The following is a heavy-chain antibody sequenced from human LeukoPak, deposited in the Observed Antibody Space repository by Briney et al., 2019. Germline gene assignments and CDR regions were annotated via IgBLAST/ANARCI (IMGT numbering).Heavy chain of an antibody. CDR2: ISAYNGNT. CDR3: ARGTAYYYYYMDV. CDR1: GYSFTTYG. J-gene: IGHJ6*03. D-gene: IGHD2-2*01. Sequence: ASVKVSCKASGYSFTTYGITWLRQAPGQGLEWMGWISAYNGNTNYAQKLQGRVTMTTDTSTSTAYMELRSLRSDDTAVYYCARGTAYYYYYMDVWGKGTTVTVSS. V-gene: IGHV1-18*01.